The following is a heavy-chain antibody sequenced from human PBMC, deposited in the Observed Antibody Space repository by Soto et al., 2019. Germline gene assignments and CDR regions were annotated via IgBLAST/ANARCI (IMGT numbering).Heavy chain of an antibody. V-gene: IGHV3-30*18. CDR3: AKDYYSSGSVWVDY. CDR1: GFTFSSYG. Sequence: QVQLVESGGGVVQPGRSLRLSCAVSGFTFSSYGMHWVRQAPGKGLEWVAVISYDGSTKYYADSVKGRFTISRDNSKNTLYLQMNSLRAEHTAVSYCAKDYYSSGSVWVDYWGQGTLVTVSS. J-gene: IGHJ4*02. D-gene: IGHD3-22*01. CDR2: ISYDGSTK.